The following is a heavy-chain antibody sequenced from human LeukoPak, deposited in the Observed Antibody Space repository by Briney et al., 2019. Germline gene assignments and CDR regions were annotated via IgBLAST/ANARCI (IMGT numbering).Heavy chain of an antibody. D-gene: IGHD6-25*01. Sequence: TGGPLRLSCAASGFTFSSYAVSWVRQAPGKGLEWVSTITISATNTYYADSVRGRYTISRDNSKNTLYLQMNSLRAEDTAVYHCAKVRWAATGYFDYWGQGTLVTVSS. J-gene: IGHJ4*02. CDR3: AKVRWAATGYFDY. CDR2: ITISATNT. CDR1: GFTFSSYA. V-gene: IGHV3-23*01.